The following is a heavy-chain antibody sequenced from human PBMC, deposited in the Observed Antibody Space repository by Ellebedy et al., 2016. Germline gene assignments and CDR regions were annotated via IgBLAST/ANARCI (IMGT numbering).Heavy chain of an antibody. CDR3: ARDGDWDVPIDC. Sequence: GGSLRLXXAASGFTLSSSWMHWVRQAPGKGLVWVSRVNRDGRITSYADSVKGRFTISRDNAKNTLYLQMNSLRAEDTALYYCARDGDWDVPIDCWGQGTLVTVSS. V-gene: IGHV3-74*01. CDR1: GFTLSSSW. D-gene: IGHD3/OR15-3a*01. J-gene: IGHJ4*02. CDR2: VNRDGRIT.